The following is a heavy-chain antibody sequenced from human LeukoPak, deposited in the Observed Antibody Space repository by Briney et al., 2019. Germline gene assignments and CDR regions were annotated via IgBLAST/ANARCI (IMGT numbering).Heavy chain of an antibody. J-gene: IGHJ4*02. V-gene: IGHV3-30-3*01. CDR1: GYTFTGYY. CDR3: ARGLDDYYGSGSQGGDFDY. D-gene: IGHD3-10*01. CDR2: ISYDGSNK. Sequence: SCKASGYTFTGYYMHWVRQAPGKGLEWVAVISYDGSNKYYADSVKGRFTISRDNSKNTLYLQMNSLRAEDTAVYYCARGLDDYYGSGSQGGDFDYWGQGTLVTVSS.